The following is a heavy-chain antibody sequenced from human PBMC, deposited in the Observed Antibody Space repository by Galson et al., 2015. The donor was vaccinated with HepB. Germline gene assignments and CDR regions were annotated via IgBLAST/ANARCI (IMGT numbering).Heavy chain of an antibody. V-gene: IGHV3-53*01. Sequence: SLRLSCAASGLPVSSYYMSWVRQAPGKGLEWVSLIYSGGSTDYADSVKGRFTISRESSKNTLYLKMNSLRAEDTAVYYCARQAITGTDSFDIWGRGTVVTVSS. CDR1: GLPVSSYY. D-gene: IGHD1-20*01. J-gene: IGHJ3*02. CDR3: ARQAITGTDSFDI. CDR2: IYSGGST.